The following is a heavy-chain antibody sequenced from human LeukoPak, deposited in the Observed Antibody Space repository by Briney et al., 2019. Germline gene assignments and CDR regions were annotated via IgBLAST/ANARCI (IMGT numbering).Heavy chain of an antibody. CDR3: ATGPPDILTGYYNVRVLLYFDY. Sequence: AASVKVSCKVSGYTLTELSXXXVXQAPXXGXXXXXXXXXXXXXXXYAQKFQGRVTMTEDTSKDTAYMELSSLRSEDTAVYYCATGPPDILTGYYNVRVLLYFDYWGQGTLVTVSS. V-gene: IGHV1-24*01. J-gene: IGHJ4*02. D-gene: IGHD3-9*01. CDR2: XXXXXXXX. CDR1: GYTLTELS.